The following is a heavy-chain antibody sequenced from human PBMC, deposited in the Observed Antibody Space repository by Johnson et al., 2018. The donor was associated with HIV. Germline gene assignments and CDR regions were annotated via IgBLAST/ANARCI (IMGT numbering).Heavy chain of an antibody. CDR3: AKGRWVQLSVGAFDI. J-gene: IGHJ3*02. D-gene: IGHD5-24*01. V-gene: IGHV3-23*04. CDR2: VSGSGGST. Sequence: VQLVESGGGVVQPGRSLRLSCAASGLTFSSYGMHWVRQAPGKGLEWVSVVSGSGGSTNYADSVKGRFTISRDNSKNTVYLQMHSLRAEDTAVYYCAKGRWVQLSVGAFDIWGQGTMVTVSS. CDR1: GLTFSSYG.